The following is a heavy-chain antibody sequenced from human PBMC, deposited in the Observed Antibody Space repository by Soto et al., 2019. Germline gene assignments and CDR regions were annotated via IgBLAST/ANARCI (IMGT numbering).Heavy chain of an antibody. J-gene: IGHJ4*02. CDR2: IYYSGST. Sequence: SETLSLACTVSGGSISSGDYYWSWIRQPPGKGLEWIGYIYYSGSTYYNPSLKSRVTMSVDTSKNQFSLKLSSVTAADTAVYYCARSIDNNFDYWGQGTLVTVSS. V-gene: IGHV4-30-4*01. CDR3: ARSIDNNFDY. CDR1: GGSISSGDYY. D-gene: IGHD1-1*01.